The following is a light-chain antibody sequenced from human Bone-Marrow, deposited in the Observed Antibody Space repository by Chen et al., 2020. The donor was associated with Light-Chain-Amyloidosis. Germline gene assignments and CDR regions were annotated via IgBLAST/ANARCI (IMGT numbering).Light chain of an antibody. CDR2: AAS. CDR3: QQYGNSPWT. J-gene: IGKJ1*01. CDR1: QSVSDNF. V-gene: IGKV3-20*01. Sequence: EIVLSQSPGTLSLSAGERANLSCRASQSVSDNFLAWYQQKPGQAPRLLIYAASRRATGIPDVFSGSGSGTDFTLTISRLEPEDFAVYYCQQYGNSPWTFGQGTKVEIK.